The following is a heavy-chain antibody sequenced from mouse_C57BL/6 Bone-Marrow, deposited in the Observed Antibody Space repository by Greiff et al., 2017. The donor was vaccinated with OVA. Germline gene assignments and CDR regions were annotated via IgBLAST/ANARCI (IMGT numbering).Heavy chain of an antibody. CDR2: IDPSDIEP. J-gene: IGHJ1*03. CDR1: GYTFTSYW. V-gene: IGHV1-52*01. Sequence: QVQLQQPGAELVRPGSSVKLSCKASGYTFTSYWMHWVKQRPIQGLDWIGNIDPSDIEPHYNQKFKDKATLTVDKSSSTAYMQLSSLTSEDSAVYYCARSTTVVPYWYFDVWGTGTTVTVSS. CDR3: ARSTTVVPYWYFDV. D-gene: IGHD1-1*01.